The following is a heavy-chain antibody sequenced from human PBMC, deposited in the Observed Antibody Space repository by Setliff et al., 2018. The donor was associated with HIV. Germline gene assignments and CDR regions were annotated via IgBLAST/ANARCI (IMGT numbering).Heavy chain of an antibody. J-gene: IGHJ3*02. V-gene: IGHV5-51*01. CDR1: GYDFTYNW. D-gene: IGHD3-22*01. CDR3: ARLAQYLDYSDTTNAFDI. CDR2: IFPSDSDI. Sequence: GESLKISCKGSGYDFTYNWIAWVRKMPGKGLEWMGIIFPSDSDIKYSPSFQGQVTMSADKSINTAYLQWSSLKASDTAMYFCARLAQYLDYSDTTNAFDIWGQGTVVTVSS.